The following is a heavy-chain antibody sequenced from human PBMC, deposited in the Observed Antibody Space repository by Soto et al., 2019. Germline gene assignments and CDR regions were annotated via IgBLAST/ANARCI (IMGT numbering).Heavy chain of an antibody. J-gene: IGHJ5*02. V-gene: IGHV4-34*01. D-gene: IGHD3-3*01. Sequence: SETLSLTCAVYGGSFSGYYWSWIRQPPGKGLEWIGEINHSGSTNYNPSLKSRVTISVDTSKNQFSLKLSSVTAADTAVYCCARAGIFLEWLFNWFDPWGQGTLVTVSS. CDR1: GGSFSGYY. CDR3: ARAGIFLEWLFNWFDP. CDR2: INHSGST.